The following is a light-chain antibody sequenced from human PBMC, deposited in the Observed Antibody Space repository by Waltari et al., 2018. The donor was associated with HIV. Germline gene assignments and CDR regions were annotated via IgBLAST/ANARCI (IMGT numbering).Light chain of an antibody. Sequence: QSVLTQPPSASGPPGPRVTMSCSGSISTIGRPSVTLYQQLPGTAPKLLISSDNQRPFGVPDRFSGSKSGTSGSLAISGLQSEDEAVYYCASWEDSLNGVVFGGGTKLAVL. CDR3: ASWEDSLNGVV. J-gene: IGLJ2*01. CDR1: ISTIGRPS. CDR2: SDN. V-gene: IGLV1-44*01.